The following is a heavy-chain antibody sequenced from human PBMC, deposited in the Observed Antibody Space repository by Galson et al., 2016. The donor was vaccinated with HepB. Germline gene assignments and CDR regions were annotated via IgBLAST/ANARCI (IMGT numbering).Heavy chain of an antibody. Sequence: SLRLSCAASGFTFSNYAMQWVRQPPGKGLEWVTLIWHDGGNKFYADSVKGRFIISRDNAKNSLYLQMNSLRAEDTAVYYCARKERGYCRTTSCPYYYYYYMDVWGKGTTVTVSS. CDR2: IWHDGGNK. D-gene: IGHD2-2*01. CDR1: GFTFSNYA. J-gene: IGHJ6*03. V-gene: IGHV3-33*01. CDR3: ARKERGYCRTTSCPYYYYYYMDV.